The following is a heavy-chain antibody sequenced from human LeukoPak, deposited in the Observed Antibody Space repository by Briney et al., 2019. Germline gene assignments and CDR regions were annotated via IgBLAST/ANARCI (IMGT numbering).Heavy chain of an antibody. D-gene: IGHD2-21*02. CDR1: GFSFSSYA. Sequence: GGSLRLSCAASGFSFSSYAMSWVRQAPGKGLEWVSAIRGSGGSTYYADSVKGRFTISRDNSKNTLYLQMNNLRAEDTAIYYCAKKGAVTATGYFDYWGQGTLVTVSS. J-gene: IGHJ4*02. CDR3: AKKGAVTATGYFDY. V-gene: IGHV3-23*01. CDR2: IRGSGGST.